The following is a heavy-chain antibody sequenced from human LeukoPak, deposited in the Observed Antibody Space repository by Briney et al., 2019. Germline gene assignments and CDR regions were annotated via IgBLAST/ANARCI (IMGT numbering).Heavy chain of an antibody. CDR2: INPNSGGT. J-gene: IGHJ4*02. Sequence: ASVKVSCKASGYTFTGYYMHLVRQAPGQGLEWMGWINPNSGGTNYAQKFQGRVTMTRDTSISTAYMELSRLRSDDTAVYYCARGPIVGATPFDYWGQGTLVTVSS. CDR3: ARGPIVGATPFDY. CDR1: GYTFTGYY. D-gene: IGHD1-26*01. V-gene: IGHV1-2*02.